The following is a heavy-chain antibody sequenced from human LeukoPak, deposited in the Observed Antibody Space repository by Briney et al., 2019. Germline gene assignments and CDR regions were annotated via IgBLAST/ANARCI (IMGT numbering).Heavy chain of an antibody. CDR2: IYYSGST. V-gene: IGHV4-39*07. Sequence: SETLSLTCTVSGGSISSSSYYWGRIRQPPGKGLEWIGSIYYSGSTYYNPSLKSRVTISVDTSKNQFSLKLSSVTAADTAVYYCARDFQPKYSSSWYGFDPWGQGTLVTVSS. J-gene: IGHJ5*02. CDR3: ARDFQPKYSSSWYGFDP. CDR1: GGSISSSSYY. D-gene: IGHD6-13*01.